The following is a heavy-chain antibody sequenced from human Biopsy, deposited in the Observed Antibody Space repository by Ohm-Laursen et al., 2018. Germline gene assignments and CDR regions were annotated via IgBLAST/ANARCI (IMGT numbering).Heavy chain of an antibody. V-gene: IGHV1-8*01. J-gene: IGHJ4*02. CDR2: MNPISGNT. Sequence: ASVKVSCKVSGYTFTTYDITWVRQATGQGPEWMGWMNPISGNTGYAHKFRGRVTMTSDSSISTAYLEVSSLTFEDTAVYYCARDKDSNGGDTLDYWGQGALLTVSS. D-gene: IGHD3-16*01. CDR1: GYTFTTYD. CDR3: ARDKDSNGGDTLDY.